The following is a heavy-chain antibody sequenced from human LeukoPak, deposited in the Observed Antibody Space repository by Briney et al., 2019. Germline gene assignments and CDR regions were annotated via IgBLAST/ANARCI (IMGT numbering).Heavy chain of an antibody. V-gene: IGHV4-31*03. J-gene: IGHJ5*02. CDR1: GGSISSGGYY. Sequence: KTSETLSLTCTVSGGSISSGGYYWSWIRQHPGKGLEWIGYIYYSGSTYYNPSLKSRVTISVDTSKNQFSLKLSSVTAADTAVYYCARAPRSRESWFDPWGQGTLVTVSS. D-gene: IGHD5-24*01. CDR2: IYYSGST. CDR3: ARAPRSRESWFDP.